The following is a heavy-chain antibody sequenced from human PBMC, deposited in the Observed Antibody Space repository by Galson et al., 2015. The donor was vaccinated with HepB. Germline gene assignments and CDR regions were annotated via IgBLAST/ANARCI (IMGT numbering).Heavy chain of an antibody. J-gene: IGHJ4*02. V-gene: IGHV4-38-2*02. CDR1: AYFINSGYY. CDR2: IYHDGGT. Sequence: ETLSLTCTVSAYFINSGYYWGWIRQPPGKGLEWIGSIYHDGGTRYNPSLKSRVTISVDTSKNQFSLRLRSVTAADTAVYYCARDNRGYTSSSQLDYWGQGTLVTVSS. CDR3: ARDNRGYTSSSQLDY. D-gene: IGHD6-6*01.